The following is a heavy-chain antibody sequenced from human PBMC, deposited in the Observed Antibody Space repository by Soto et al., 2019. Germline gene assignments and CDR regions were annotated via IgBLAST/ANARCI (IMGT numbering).Heavy chain of an antibody. Sequence: SETLSLTCAVYGGSFSGYYWSWIRQPPGKGLEWIGEINHSGSANYNPSLKSRVTISVDTSKNQFSLKLSSVTAADTAVYYCARAHYYGSGSYYNEDGMDVWGQGTTVTVSS. J-gene: IGHJ6*02. D-gene: IGHD3-10*01. CDR2: INHSGSA. V-gene: IGHV4-34*01. CDR1: GGSFSGYY. CDR3: ARAHYYGSGSYYNEDGMDV.